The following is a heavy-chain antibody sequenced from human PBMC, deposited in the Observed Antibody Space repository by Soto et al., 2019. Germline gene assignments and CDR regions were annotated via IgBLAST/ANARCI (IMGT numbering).Heavy chain of an antibody. V-gene: IGHV3-33*01. CDR1: GFTFSSYG. Sequence: QVQLVESGGGVVQPGRSLRLSCAASGFTFSSYGMHWVRQAPGKGLEWVAVIWYDGSNKYYADSVKGRFTISRDNSKNTLYLQMNSLRAEDTAVYYCAREGEGYGDYEIDYWGQGTLVTVSS. CDR2: IWYDGSNK. J-gene: IGHJ4*02. D-gene: IGHD4-17*01. CDR3: AREGEGYGDYEIDY.